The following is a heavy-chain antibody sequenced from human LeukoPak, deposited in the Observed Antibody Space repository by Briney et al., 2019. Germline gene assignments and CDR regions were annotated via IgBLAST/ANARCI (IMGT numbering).Heavy chain of an antibody. V-gene: IGHV1-24*01. J-gene: IGHJ4*02. CDR1: GYTLTELS. CDR2: FDPEGGET. CDR3: AKGRDSWSNKIDY. D-gene: IGHD3-3*01. Sequence: ASVKVSCKVSGYTLTELSMHWVRQAPGKGLEWMGGFDPEGGETIYAQKFQGRVTMTEDTSTDTAYMELSSLRGEDTAVYYCAKGRDSWSNKIDYWGQGTLVTVSS.